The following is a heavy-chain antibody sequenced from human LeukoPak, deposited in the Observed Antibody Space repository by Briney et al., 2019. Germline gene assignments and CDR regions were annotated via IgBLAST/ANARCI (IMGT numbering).Heavy chain of an antibody. Sequence: PGGSLRLSCAASGFTFSNYAMSWVRQSPGKGLEWVSGISRYVSNTYYPDSVKGRFTISRDNSRNTLYLQMNSLRVEDTALYYCVKDDREDIVLMSSAILQGCGFDIWGQGTMVTVSS. J-gene: IGHJ3*02. CDR1: GFTFSNYA. V-gene: IGHV3-23*01. D-gene: IGHD2-8*01. CDR2: ISRYVSNT. CDR3: VKDDREDIVLMSSAILQGCGFDI.